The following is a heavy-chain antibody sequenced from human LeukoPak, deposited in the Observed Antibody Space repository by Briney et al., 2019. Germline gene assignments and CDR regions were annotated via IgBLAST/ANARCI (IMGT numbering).Heavy chain of an antibody. J-gene: IGHJ4*02. V-gene: IGHV3-23*01. D-gene: IGHD2-21*02. CDR2: ISGSGGST. CDR1: GFTFSSYA. CDR3: ARVVAAMGGIDY. Sequence: PGGSLRLSCAASGFTFSSYAMSWVRQAPGKGLEWVSAISGSGGSTYYADSVKGRFTISRDNSKNTLYLQMNSLRAEDTAVYYCARVVAAMGGIDYWGQGTLVTVSS.